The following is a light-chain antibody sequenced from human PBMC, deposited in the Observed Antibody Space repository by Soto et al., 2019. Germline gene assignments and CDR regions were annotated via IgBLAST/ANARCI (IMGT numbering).Light chain of an antibody. Sequence: QSVLTQPASVSGSPGQSITISCTGTSSDVGGYNYVSWYQQHPGKAPKLMIYDVSKRPSGVSNRFSGSKSGTTACQTISGLQAEDEADDYCCSYASSSTYVFGTGTRVSVL. CDR1: SSDVGGYNY. J-gene: IGLJ1*01. CDR2: DVS. V-gene: IGLV2-14*01. CDR3: CSYASSSTYV.